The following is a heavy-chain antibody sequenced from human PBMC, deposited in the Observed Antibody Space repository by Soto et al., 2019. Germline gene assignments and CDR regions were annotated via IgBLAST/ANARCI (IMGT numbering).Heavy chain of an antibody. V-gene: IGHV1-18*01. CDR3: ARDLLSGDDYYHYRMDV. CDR2: ISAYNGNT. D-gene: IGHD7-27*01. Sequence: VASVKVSCKASGYTFTSYGISWVRQAPGQGLEWMGWISAYNGNTNYAQKLQGRVTMTTDTSTSTAYMELRSLRSDDTAVYYCARDLLSGDDYYHYRMDVRGQGSKVPGS. J-gene: IGHJ6*02. CDR1: GYTFTSYG.